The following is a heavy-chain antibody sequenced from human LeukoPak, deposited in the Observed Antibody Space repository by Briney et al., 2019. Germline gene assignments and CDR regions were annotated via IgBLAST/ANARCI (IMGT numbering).Heavy chain of an antibody. Sequence: SETLSLTCTVSGGSISSYYWSWIRQTPGKGLKWIGYIYYSGSTNYNPSLKSRVTISVDTSKNQFSLKLSSVTAADTAVYYCARRGYSYGSRGAFDIWGQGTMVTVSS. D-gene: IGHD5-18*01. CDR1: GGSISSYY. J-gene: IGHJ3*02. V-gene: IGHV4-59*01. CDR3: ARRGYSYGSRGAFDI. CDR2: IYYSGST.